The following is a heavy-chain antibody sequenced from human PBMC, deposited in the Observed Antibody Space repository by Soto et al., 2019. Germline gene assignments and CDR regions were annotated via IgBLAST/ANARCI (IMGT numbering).Heavy chain of an antibody. CDR1: GFTFSSYG. D-gene: IGHD6-13*01. CDR2: IWYDGSNK. CDR3: ARHSSSWYSPFDY. V-gene: IGHV3-33*01. Sequence: PGGSLRLSCAASGFTFSSYGMHWVRQAPGKGLEWVAVIWYDGSNKYYADSVKGRFTISRDNSKNTLYLQMNSLRAEDTAVYYCARHSSSWYSPFDYWGQGTLVTVSS. J-gene: IGHJ4*02.